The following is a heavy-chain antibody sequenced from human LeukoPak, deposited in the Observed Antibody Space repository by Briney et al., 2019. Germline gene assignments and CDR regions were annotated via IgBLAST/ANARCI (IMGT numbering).Heavy chain of an antibody. Sequence: QTGGSLRLSCAASGFTFSSFWMSRVRQTPGKGLEWVAMIKHDGSEKYSVDSLKGRFTISRDNAKNLLYLQMNSLRVEDTAVYHCARETRLLSYWGQGTLVTVSS. D-gene: IGHD3-3*01. J-gene: IGHJ4*02. CDR1: GFTFSSFW. CDR2: IKHDGSEK. CDR3: ARETRLLSY. V-gene: IGHV3-7*01.